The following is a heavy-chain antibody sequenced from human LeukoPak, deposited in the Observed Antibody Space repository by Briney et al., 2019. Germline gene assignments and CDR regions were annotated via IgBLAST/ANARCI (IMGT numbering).Heavy chain of an antibody. D-gene: IGHD2-15*01. CDR2: INHSGNT. V-gene: IGHV4-34*01. CDR1: GGSFSGYY. J-gene: IGHJ4*02. Sequence: SETLSLTCAVYGGSFSGYYWSWIRQPPGKGLEWIGEINHSGNTNYNPSLKSRVTISVDTSKNQFSLKLSSVTAADTAVYYCARTPLRGSYYFDYWGQGTLVTVSS. CDR3: ARTPLRGSYYFDY.